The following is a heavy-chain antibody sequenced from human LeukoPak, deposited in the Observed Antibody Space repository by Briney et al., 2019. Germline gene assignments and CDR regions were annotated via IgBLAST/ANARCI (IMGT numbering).Heavy chain of an antibody. Sequence: GGSLRLSCAASGFTVSSNYMSWVRQAPGKGREWVSVIYSGGITYYADSVKGRFTISRDNSNNTLYLQMSSLRTEDTALYYCVRSYCDTTSCYTYYNYYMDVWGKGTTVVVSS. D-gene: IGHD2-2*01. CDR3: VRSYCDTTSCYTYYNYYMDV. J-gene: IGHJ6*03. CDR2: IYSGGIT. CDR1: GFTVSSNY. V-gene: IGHV3-66*02.